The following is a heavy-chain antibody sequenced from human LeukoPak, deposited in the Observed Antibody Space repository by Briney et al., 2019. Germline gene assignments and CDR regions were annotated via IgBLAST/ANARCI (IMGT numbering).Heavy chain of an antibody. J-gene: IGHJ4*02. CDR1: GFTFSSYA. Sequence: GGSLRLSCAASGFTFSSYAMSWGRQAPGKGLEWVSAISGSGGSTYYADSVEGRFTISRDNSKNTLYLQMNSLRAEDTAVYYCATSRSGYSPQYYFDYWGQGTLVTVSS. CDR3: ATSRSGYSPQYYFDY. D-gene: IGHD3-3*01. V-gene: IGHV3-23*01. CDR2: ISGSGGST.